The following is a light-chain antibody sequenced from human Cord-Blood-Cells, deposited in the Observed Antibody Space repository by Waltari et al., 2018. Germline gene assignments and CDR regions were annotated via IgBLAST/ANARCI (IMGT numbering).Light chain of an antibody. CDR1: QSISSW. Sequence: DIQMPQSPSPLSASVGDRVTITCRASQSISSWLAWYHQKPGKAPKLLIYKASSLESGVPSRFSGSGSGTEFTLTISSLQPDDFATYYCQQYNSYSYTFGQGTKLEIK. CDR2: KAS. CDR3: QQYNSYSYT. J-gene: IGKJ2*01. V-gene: IGKV1-5*03.